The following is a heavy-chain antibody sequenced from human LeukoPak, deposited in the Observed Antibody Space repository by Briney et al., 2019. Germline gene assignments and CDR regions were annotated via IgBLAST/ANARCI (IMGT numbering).Heavy chain of an antibody. V-gene: IGHV3-30-3*01. CDR2: ISYDGSNK. D-gene: IGHD1-1*01. Sequence: GSLRLSCAASGFTFSSYAMRWVRQAPGKGLEWVAVISYDGSNKYYADSVKGRFTISRDNSKNTLYLQMNSLRAEDTAVYYCARGRWGYDFDAFDIWGQGTMVTVSS. CDR3: ARGRWGYDFDAFDI. CDR1: GFTFSSYA. J-gene: IGHJ3*02.